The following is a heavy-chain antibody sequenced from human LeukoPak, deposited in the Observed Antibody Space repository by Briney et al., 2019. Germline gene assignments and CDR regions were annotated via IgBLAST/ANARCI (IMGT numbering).Heavy chain of an antibody. CDR3: ARGDVDTAPAGGGWPGGSFDY. V-gene: IGHV1-69*05. CDR2: IIPIFGTA. J-gene: IGHJ4*02. D-gene: IGHD5-18*01. CDR1: GGTFSSYA. Sequence: ASVKVSCKASGGTFSSYAISWVRQAPGQGLEWMGGIIPIFGTANYAQKFQGRVTITTDESTSTAYMELSSLRSEDTAVYYCARGDVDTAPAGGGWPGGSFDYWGQGTLVTVSS.